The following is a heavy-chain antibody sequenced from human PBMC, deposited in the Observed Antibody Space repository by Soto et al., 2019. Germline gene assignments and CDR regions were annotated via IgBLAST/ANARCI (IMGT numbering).Heavy chain of an antibody. J-gene: IGHJ4*02. D-gene: IGHD6-19*01. V-gene: IGHV2-5*02. CDR2: IYWDDDK. Sequence: QITLKESGPTLVKPTQTLTLTCTFSGFSLSTSGVGVGRIRQPPGKALEWLALIYWDDDKRYSPSLKSRLTITKDTSKNQVVLTMTNMDPVDTATSYCAHYSSGWYRLGYWGQVTLVTVSS. CDR1: GFSLSTSGVG. CDR3: AHYSSGWYRLGY.